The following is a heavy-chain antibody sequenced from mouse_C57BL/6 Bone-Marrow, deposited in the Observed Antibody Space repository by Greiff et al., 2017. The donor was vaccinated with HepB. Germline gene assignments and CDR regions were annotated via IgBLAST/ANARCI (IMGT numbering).Heavy chain of an antibody. V-gene: IGHV1-64*01. Sequence: VQLQQSGAELVKPGASVKLSCKASGYTFTSYWMHWVKQRPGQGLEWIGMIHPNSGSTNYNEKFKSKATLTVDKSSSTAYMQLSSLTSEDSAVYYDASTLPLYSKLDYWGQGTTLTVSA. D-gene: IGHD2-5*01. J-gene: IGHJ2*01. CDR2: IHPNSGST. CDR3: ASTLPLYSKLDY. CDR1: GYTFTSYW.